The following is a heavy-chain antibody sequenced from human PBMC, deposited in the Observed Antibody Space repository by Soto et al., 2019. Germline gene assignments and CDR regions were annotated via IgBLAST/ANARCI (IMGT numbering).Heavy chain of an antibody. CDR2: IDPSDSYT. CDR3: ARPGLSSSSPGYYYGMDV. V-gene: IGHV5-10-1*01. D-gene: IGHD6-6*01. CDR1: GYSFTSYW. Sequence: PGESLKISCKRSGYSFTSYWISWVRQMPGKGLEWMGRIDPSDSYTNYSPSFQGHVTIPADKSISTAYLQWSSLKASDTAMYYCARPGLSSSSPGYYYGMDVWGQGTTVTVSS. J-gene: IGHJ6*02.